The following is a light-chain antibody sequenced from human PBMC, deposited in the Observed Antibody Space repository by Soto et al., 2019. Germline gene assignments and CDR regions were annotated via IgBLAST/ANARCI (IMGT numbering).Light chain of an antibody. CDR1: SSNIGNNT. CDR3: AAWDDSLIGYV. V-gene: IGLV1-44*01. J-gene: IGLJ1*01. CDR2: NNT. Sequence: QSVLTQPPSTSGTPGQRVTISCSGSSSNIGNNTVSWCQQLPGTAPKPLIYNNTQRPSGVPDRFSGSTSGPSASLAISGLKSEDEADYYCAAWDDSLIGYVFGTGTKVTVL.